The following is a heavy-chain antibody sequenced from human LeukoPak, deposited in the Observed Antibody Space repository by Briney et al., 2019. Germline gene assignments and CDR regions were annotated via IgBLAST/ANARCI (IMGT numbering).Heavy chain of an antibody. CDR3: ARDSSYTSGSYYDDYFDS. V-gene: IGHV4-59*11. CDR2: VSDSGHT. Sequence: PSETLSLTCTVSCGSIRNHYWSWVRQPPGKALEWVGYVSDSGHTNSNPSLKSRVTISVDTSKNQFSLKLSSVTAADTAVYYCARDSSYTSGSYYDDYFDSWSQGTLVTVSS. D-gene: IGHD3-10*01. J-gene: IGHJ4*02. CDR1: CGSIRNHY.